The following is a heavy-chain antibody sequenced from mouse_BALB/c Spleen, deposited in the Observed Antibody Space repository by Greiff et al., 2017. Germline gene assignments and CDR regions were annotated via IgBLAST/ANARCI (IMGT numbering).Heavy chain of an antibody. J-gene: IGHJ4*01. D-gene: IGHD4-1*01. CDR2: ISSGGGST. CDR1: GFAFSSYD. CDR3: ARLGKEDMDY. V-gene: IGHV5-12-1*01. Sequence: EVQRVESGGGLVKPGGSLKLSCAASGFAFSSYDMSWVRQTPEKRLEWVAYISSGGGSTYYPDTVKGRFTISRDNAKNTLYLQMSSLKSEDTAMYYCARLGKEDMDYWGQGTSVTVSS.